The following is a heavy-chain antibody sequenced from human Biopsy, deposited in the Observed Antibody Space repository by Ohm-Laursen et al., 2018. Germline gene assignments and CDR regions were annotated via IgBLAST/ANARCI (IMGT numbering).Heavy chain of an antibody. J-gene: IGHJ4*02. CDR1: GFTFSSHA. Sequence: GSLRLSCAASGFTFSSHAMAWVRQAPGKGLEWVSVIHPGGDTYYAGSVKGRFTISRDNSKNTLYLQMNSLRAEDTAVYYCARDSHDYSNYDYWGQGTQVTVSS. V-gene: IGHV3-53*01. CDR2: IHPGGDT. CDR3: ARDSHDYSNYDY. D-gene: IGHD4-11*01.